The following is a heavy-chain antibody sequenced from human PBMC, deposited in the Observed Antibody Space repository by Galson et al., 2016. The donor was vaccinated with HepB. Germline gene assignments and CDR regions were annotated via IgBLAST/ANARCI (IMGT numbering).Heavy chain of an antibody. Sequence: SETLSLTCTVSGGSISSRNYYWGWIRQPPGKGLEWIGSIYYSGSTYYNPSLKSRVTISVDTSKNHFSLKLNSVTAADTAMYYCARRFTIAVAARGLPLNWFDPWGQGTLVTVSS. CDR3: ARRFTIAVAARGLPLNWFDP. J-gene: IGHJ5*02. CDR2: IYYSGST. V-gene: IGHV4-39*02. D-gene: IGHD6-19*01. CDR1: GGSISSRNYY.